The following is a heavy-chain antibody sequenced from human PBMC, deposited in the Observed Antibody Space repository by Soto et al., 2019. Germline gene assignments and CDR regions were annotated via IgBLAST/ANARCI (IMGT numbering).Heavy chain of an antibody. CDR2: ISYDGSNK. V-gene: IGHV3-30*18. D-gene: IGHD3-3*01. J-gene: IGHJ4*02. CDR3: AKGAGAYYDFWSGPKTLDY. CDR1: GFTFSSYG. Sequence: QVQLVESGGGVVQPGRSLRLSCAASGFTFSSYGMHWVRQAPGKGLEWVAVISYDGSNKYYADSVKGRFTISRDNSKNTLYLQMNSLRAEDTAVYYCAKGAGAYYDFWSGPKTLDYWGQGTLVTVSS.